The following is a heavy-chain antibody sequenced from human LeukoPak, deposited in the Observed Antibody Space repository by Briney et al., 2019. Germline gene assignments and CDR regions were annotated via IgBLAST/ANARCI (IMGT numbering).Heavy chain of an antibody. J-gene: IGHJ6*03. D-gene: IGHD6-6*01. CDR1: GGTFSSYT. V-gene: IGHV1-69*02. CDR3: ARVSRTIIAARQSYYMDV. Sequence: SVKVSCKASGGTFSSYTISWVRQAPGQGLEWMGRIIPILGIANYAQKFQGRVTITADKSTSTAYMELSSLRSEDTAVYYCARVSRTIIAARQSYYMDVWGKGTTVTVSS. CDR2: IIPILGIA.